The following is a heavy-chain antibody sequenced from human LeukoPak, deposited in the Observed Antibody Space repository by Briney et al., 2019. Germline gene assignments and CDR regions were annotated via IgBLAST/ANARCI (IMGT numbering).Heavy chain of an antibody. CDR1: GFPFSSYA. V-gene: IGHV3-23*01. CDR3: AKSLDRHSSGDNXDY. D-gene: IGHD6-25*01. J-gene: IGHJ4*02. Sequence: PGGSLRLSCAASGFPFSSYAMSWVRQAPGKGLEWVSLISSSGASTYYADSVKGRFTISRDNSKHTLYLQMNGLRAEDTAVYFCAKSLDRHSSGDNXDYWGQGTXXTVSX. CDR2: ISSSGAST.